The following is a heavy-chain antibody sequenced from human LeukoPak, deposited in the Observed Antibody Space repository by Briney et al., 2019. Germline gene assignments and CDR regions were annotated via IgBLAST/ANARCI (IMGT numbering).Heavy chain of an antibody. V-gene: IGHV3-23*01. CDR2: ISGSGGST. D-gene: IGHD6-6*01. J-gene: IGHJ5*02. CDR1: GFTFSSYA. CDR3: AKVEGSHCSSPVGA. Sequence: GGSLRLSCAASGFTFSSYAMSWVRQAPGKGLEWVSAISGSGGSTYYADSVKGRFTISRDNSKNTLYLQMNSLRAEDTAVYYCAKVEGSHCSSPVGAWGQGTLVTVSS.